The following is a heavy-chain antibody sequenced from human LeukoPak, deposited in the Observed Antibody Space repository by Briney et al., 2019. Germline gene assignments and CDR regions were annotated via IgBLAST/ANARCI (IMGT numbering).Heavy chain of an antibody. CDR1: GITFCNHW. J-gene: IGHJ5*02. Sequence: GGSLRLSCAASGITFCNHWIHWVRQAPGKGLEWVSWINNDGSYAVYADSVRARFTISRDNAKNTLYLQMNSLRPEDTPVYYCARDRPHNWFDPWGQGTLVTVSS. CDR2: INNDGSYA. V-gene: IGHV3-74*01. CDR3: ARDRPHNWFDP.